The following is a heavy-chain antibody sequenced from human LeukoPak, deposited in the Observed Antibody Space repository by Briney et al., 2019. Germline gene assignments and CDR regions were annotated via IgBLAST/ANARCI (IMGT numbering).Heavy chain of an antibody. CDR2: IIPIFGIA. J-gene: IGHJ4*02. V-gene: IGHV1-69*13. CDR3: ARGSLSGDYGDY. CDR1: GPTFTSYA. D-gene: IGHD4-17*01. Sequence: ASGRLSCSASGPTFTSYAMSWGRQSPGQGVGWMGGIIPIFGIANYAQKFQGRVTITADESTSTAYMELSSLRSEDTAVYYCARGSLSGDYGDYWGQGTLVTVSS.